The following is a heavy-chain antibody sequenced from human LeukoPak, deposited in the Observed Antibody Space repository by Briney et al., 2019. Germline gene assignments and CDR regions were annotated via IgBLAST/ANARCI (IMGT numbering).Heavy chain of an antibody. CDR3: ARAGDGYTY. Sequence: ASVKVSCKASGYTFTGYYMHWVRPAPGQGLERMGWIDPDSGGTHYAQKFQGRVTITRDTSISTAYMELSRLRSDDTAVFYCARAGDGYTYWGQGTLVTVSS. D-gene: IGHD5-24*01. CDR1: GYTFTGYY. V-gene: IGHV1-2*02. J-gene: IGHJ4*02. CDR2: IDPDSGGT.